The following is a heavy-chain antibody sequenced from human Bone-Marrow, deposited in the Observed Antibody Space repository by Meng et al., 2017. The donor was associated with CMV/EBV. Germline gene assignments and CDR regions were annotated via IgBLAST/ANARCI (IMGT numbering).Heavy chain of an antibody. Sequence: GESLKISCAASGFTFSSYEMNWVRQAPGKGLEWVSYISSSGSTIYYADSVKGRFTISRDNAKNSLYLQMNSLRAEDTAVYYCARGVGLNSQYQLLEPIWGHGTMVTVSS. J-gene: IGHJ3*02. D-gene: IGHD2-2*01. CDR1: GFTFSSYE. V-gene: IGHV3-48*03. CDR2: ISSSGSTI. CDR3: ARGVGLNSQYQLLEPI.